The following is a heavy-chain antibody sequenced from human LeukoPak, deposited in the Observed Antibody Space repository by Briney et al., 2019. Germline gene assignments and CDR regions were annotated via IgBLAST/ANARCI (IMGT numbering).Heavy chain of an antibody. CDR1: GFSFRNYA. D-gene: IGHD2-21*01. J-gene: IGHJ5*01. Sequence: GGSLRLSCAASGFSFRNYAMSWVRQAPGKGLQWVSQISGTGGATWYAGFARDRFTISRDNPKKTLYLQMSGLRVEDTAMYYCVKDPRDTYGTNWFVSWGQGTLLIVSS. V-gene: IGHV3-23*01. CDR3: VKDPRDTYGTNWFVS. CDR2: ISGTGGAT.